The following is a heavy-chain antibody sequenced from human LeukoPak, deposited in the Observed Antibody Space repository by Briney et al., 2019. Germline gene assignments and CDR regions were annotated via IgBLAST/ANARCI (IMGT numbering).Heavy chain of an antibody. Sequence: ASVKVSCKASGYTFTGYYMHWVRQAPGQGLEWMGWINPNSGGTNYAQKFQGRVTMTRDTSISTAYMELSRLRSDDRAVYYCARGGSGSYYNWFDPWGQGTLVTVSS. J-gene: IGHJ5*02. V-gene: IGHV1-2*02. CDR3: ARGGSGSYYNWFDP. D-gene: IGHD3-10*01. CDR1: GYTFTGYY. CDR2: INPNSGGT.